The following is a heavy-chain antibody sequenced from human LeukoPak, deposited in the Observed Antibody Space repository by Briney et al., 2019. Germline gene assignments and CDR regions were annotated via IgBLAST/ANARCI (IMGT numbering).Heavy chain of an antibody. CDR2: VYTRGST. Sequence: SETLSLTCTVSGGSISSYYWGWIRQPAGKGLEWIGRVYTRGSTNYNPSLKSRVTMSADMSKNQFSLKLSSVTAADAAVYYCAGEGHYYDSTGYYYGGEDYWGQGTLVTVSS. V-gene: IGHV4-4*07. D-gene: IGHD3-22*01. J-gene: IGHJ4*02. CDR1: GGSISSYY. CDR3: AGEGHYYDSTGYYYGGEDY.